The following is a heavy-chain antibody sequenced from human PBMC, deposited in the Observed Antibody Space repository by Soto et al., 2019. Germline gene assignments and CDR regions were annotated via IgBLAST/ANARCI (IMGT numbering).Heavy chain of an antibody. V-gene: IGHV3-74*01. Sequence: EVQLVESGGALVQPGGSLRLSCAASGFTFRNYYMHWVRQAPGKGLMWVARIDSNGRSPVYADSVKGRFTISRDNAKNNLFLQMDSLAAEDTAVYYCAREQYTLNYAGYWGQGTQVTVS. CDR1: GFTFRNYY. CDR2: IDSNGRSP. J-gene: IGHJ1*01. CDR3: AREQYTLNYAGY. D-gene: IGHD2-2*01.